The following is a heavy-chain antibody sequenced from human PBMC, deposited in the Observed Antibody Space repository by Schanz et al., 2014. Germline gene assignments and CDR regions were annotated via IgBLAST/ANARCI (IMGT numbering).Heavy chain of an antibody. CDR2: ISGSGGTT. D-gene: IGHD4-17*01. CDR1: GFTFDDYA. CDR3: VRDTDYHFDY. Sequence: EVQLVESGGGLVQPGRSLRLSCAASGFTFDDYAMHWVRQAPGKGLEWVSVISGSGGTTYYADSVKGRFTISRDNAKNALYLQMNSLRAEDTAVYYCVRDTDYHFDYWGQGTLVTVSS. J-gene: IGHJ4*02. V-gene: IGHV3-9*01.